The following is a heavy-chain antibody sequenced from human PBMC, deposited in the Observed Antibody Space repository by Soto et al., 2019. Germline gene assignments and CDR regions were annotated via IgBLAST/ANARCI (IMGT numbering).Heavy chain of an antibody. CDR2: ISGRGGST. V-gene: IGHV3-23*01. CDR3: AKAGGGGHYYLGSGSEKTKFDS. J-gene: IGHJ4*02. CDR1: GFTFSSYA. Sequence: EVQLLESGGGLVQPGGSLGLSCAASGFTFSSYAMSWVRQAPGKGLEWVSAISGRGGSTYYADSVKGRFTISRDNSKNTLYMQMIRPRGDDTAVYYCAKAGGGGHYYLGSGSEKTKFDSWGQGTLVTVSS. D-gene: IGHD3-10*01.